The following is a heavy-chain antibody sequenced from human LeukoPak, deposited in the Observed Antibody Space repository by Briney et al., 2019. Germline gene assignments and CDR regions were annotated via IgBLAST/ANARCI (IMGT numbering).Heavy chain of an antibody. J-gene: IGHJ6*02. CDR1: GYTFTSYY. Sequence: GASVKVSCKASGYTFTSYYMHWVRQAPGQGLEWMGIINPSGGSTSYAQKLQGRVTMTRDTSTSTVYMELSSLRSEDTAVYYCARDEDGGRWFGELFFGVPYYYYGMDVWGQGTTVTVSS. V-gene: IGHV1-46*01. CDR2: INPSGGST. CDR3: ARDEDGGRWFGELFFGVPYYYYGMDV. D-gene: IGHD3-10*01.